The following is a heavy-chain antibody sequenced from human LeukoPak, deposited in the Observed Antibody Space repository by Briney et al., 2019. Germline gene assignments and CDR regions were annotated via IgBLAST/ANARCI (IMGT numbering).Heavy chain of an antibody. CDR3: ARVALGGSGSLDY. J-gene: IGHJ4*02. Sequence: SETLSLTCAVYGGSFSGYYWSWIRQPPGKGLEWIGEINHSGSTNYNPSLKSRVTISVDRSKNQFSLKLSSVTAADTAVYYCARVALGGSGSLDYWGQGTLVTVSS. V-gene: IGHV4-34*01. D-gene: IGHD3-10*01. CDR2: INHSGST. CDR1: GGSFSGYY.